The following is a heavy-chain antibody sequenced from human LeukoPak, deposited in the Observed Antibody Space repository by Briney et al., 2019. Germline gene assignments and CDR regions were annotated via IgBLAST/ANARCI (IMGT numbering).Heavy chain of an antibody. J-gene: IGHJ4*02. CDR1: GLTFSDYS. CDR2: ISSSSSYI. Sequence: PGGSLRLSCVASGLTFSDYSINWVRRAPGKRPEWVSSISSSSSYIYYADSVKGRFTISRDNAKNSLYLQMNSLRAEDTALYYCARGASRADYWGQGTLVTVSS. V-gene: IGHV3-21*01. CDR3: ARGASRADY.